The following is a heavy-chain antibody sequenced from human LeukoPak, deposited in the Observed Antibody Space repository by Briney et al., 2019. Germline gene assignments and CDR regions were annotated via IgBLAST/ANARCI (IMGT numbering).Heavy chain of an antibody. CDR3: ARDLLRYFDWSYYYGMDV. Sequence: ASVKVSCKASGYTFTGYYTHWVRQAPGQGLEWMGWINPNSGGTNYAQKFQGRVTMTRDTSISTAYMELSRLRSDDTAVYYCARDLLRYFDWSYYYGMDVWGQGTTVTVSS. CDR1: GYTFTGYY. CDR2: INPNSGGT. J-gene: IGHJ6*02. V-gene: IGHV1-2*02. D-gene: IGHD3-9*01.